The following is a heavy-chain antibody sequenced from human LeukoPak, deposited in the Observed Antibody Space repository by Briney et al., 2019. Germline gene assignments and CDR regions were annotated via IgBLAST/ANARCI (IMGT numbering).Heavy chain of an antibody. CDR3: ARARKVIAWGYYYFYY. CDR1: GGSISSYY. J-gene: IGHJ4*02. V-gene: IGHV4-4*07. CDR2: IYTSGST. D-gene: IGHD3-16*02. Sequence: SETLSLTCTVSGGSISSYYWSWIRQPAGKGLEWIGRIYTSGSTNYNPSLKSRVTMSVDTSKNQFSLKLSSVTAADTAVYYCARARKVIAWGYYYFYYWGQGTLVTVSS.